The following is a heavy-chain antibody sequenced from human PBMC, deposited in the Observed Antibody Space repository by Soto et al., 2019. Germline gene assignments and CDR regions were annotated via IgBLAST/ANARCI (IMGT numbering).Heavy chain of an antibody. Sequence: QVQLVQSGAEVKKPGSSVKVSCKASGGTFSSYAISWVRQAPGQGLEWMGGIIPIFGTANYEQKFQGRVTITADESTSTAYMELSSLRSEDTAVYYCARFPTYYYGSGSDGRVYWGQGTLVTVSS. D-gene: IGHD3-10*01. J-gene: IGHJ4*02. CDR2: IIPIFGTA. CDR3: ARFPTYYYGSGSDGRVY. V-gene: IGHV1-69*01. CDR1: GGTFSSYA.